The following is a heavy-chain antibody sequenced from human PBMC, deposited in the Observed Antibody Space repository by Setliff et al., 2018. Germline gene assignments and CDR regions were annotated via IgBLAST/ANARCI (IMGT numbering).Heavy chain of an antibody. D-gene: IGHD3-22*01. CDR2: INQGGSDQ. Sequence: PGGSLRLSCAASGFTFSSLWMAWVRQAPGKGLEWVANINQGGSDQFYVESVKGRFTISRDNAKNSLYLQMNSLRVEDTAVYYCARENVIGRPLDHWGQGTLVTVSS. J-gene: IGHJ4*02. V-gene: IGHV3-7*01. CDR3: ARENVIGRPLDH. CDR1: GFTFSSLW.